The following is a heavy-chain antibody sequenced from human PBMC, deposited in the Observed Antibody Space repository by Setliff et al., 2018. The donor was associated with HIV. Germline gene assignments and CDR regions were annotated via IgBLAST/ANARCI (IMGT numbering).Heavy chain of an antibody. CDR3: ARTFDYGDSRYPFDY. Sequence: ASVKVSCKASGYTFTSYAISGARQAPGQGLEWMGWISTYNGNTNYAQKFQGRVTMTTDRSTSTAYMELRSLRSDDTAVYYCARTFDYGDSRYPFDYWGQGTLVTVSS. V-gene: IGHV1-18*01. D-gene: IGHD4-17*01. CDR1: GYTFTSYA. J-gene: IGHJ4*02. CDR2: ISTYNGNT.